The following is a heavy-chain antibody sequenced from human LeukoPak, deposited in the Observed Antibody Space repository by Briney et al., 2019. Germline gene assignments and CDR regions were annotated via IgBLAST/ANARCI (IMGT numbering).Heavy chain of an antibody. CDR2: IYHSGVA. D-gene: IGHD5/OR15-5a*01. CDR3: ATLVSTRYYFDY. CDR1: DYSISSGYGYY. J-gene: IGHJ4*02. V-gene: IGHV4-38-2*02. Sequence: PSETLSLTCTVSDYSISSGYGYYWGWIRQPPGKGLEWIGNIYHSGVAYYNHFNSSLKSRVTISIDTSKNQFSLRLTSVTAADTAVYFCATLVSTRYYFDYWGQGTLVTVSS.